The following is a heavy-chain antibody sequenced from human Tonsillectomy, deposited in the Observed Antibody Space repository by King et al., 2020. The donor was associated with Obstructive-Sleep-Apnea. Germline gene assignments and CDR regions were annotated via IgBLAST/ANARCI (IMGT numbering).Heavy chain of an antibody. Sequence: QLVQSGAEVKKPGESLKISCKGSGYSFTNYWIGWVRQMPGKGLEWMGVMYPGDSDTRYSPSFQGQVTISADKSISTAYLQWSGLKSSDTAIYYCARHYPSFGDSGYFDYWGQGTLVTVSS. D-gene: IGHD4-17*01. CDR2: MYPGDSDT. J-gene: IGHJ4*02. CDR1: GYSFTNYW. V-gene: IGHV5-51*01. CDR3: ARHYPSFGDSGYFDY.